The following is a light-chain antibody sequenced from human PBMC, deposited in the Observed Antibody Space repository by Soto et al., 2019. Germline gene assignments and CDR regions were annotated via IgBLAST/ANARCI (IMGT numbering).Light chain of an antibody. CDR1: QSISSW. Sequence: DIQMTQSPSTLSASVGDRVTITCRASQSISSWLAWYQQKPGKAPKLPIYKASSLESGVPSRFSGSGSGTEFTLTISSLQPDDFATYYCHQYNSYWRFTFGPGTKVDIK. CDR3: HQYNSYWRFT. V-gene: IGKV1-5*03. CDR2: KAS. J-gene: IGKJ3*01.